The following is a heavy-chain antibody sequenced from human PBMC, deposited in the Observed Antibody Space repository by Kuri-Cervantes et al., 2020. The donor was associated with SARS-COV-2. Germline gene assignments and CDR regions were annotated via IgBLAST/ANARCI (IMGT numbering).Heavy chain of an antibody. J-gene: IGHJ4*02. Sequence: GESLKISCAASGFTFSSYAMHWVRQAPGKGLEWVAVISYDGSNKYYADSVKGRFTISRDNSKNTLYLQMNSLRAEDTAVYYCAKDRPHAVIVVVPAAISSYFDYWGQGTLVTVSS. CDR1: GFTFSSYA. V-gene: IGHV3-30-3*01. D-gene: IGHD2-2*01. CDR3: AKDRPHAVIVVVPAAISSYFDY. CDR2: ISYDGSNK.